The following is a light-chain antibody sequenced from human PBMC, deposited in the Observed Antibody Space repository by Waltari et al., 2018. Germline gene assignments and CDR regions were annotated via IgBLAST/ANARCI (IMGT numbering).Light chain of an antibody. CDR1: SLRSYY. V-gene: IGLV3-19*01. J-gene: IGLJ2*01. CDR2: GKN. CDR3: NSRDSSGNLYVV. Sequence: SSELTQDPAVSVALGQTVRITCQGDSLRSYYASWYQQKPGRAPVLVIYGKNNRPSGIPDRFSGSSSGNTASLTITGAQAEDEADYYCNSRDSSGNLYVVFGGGTKLTVL.